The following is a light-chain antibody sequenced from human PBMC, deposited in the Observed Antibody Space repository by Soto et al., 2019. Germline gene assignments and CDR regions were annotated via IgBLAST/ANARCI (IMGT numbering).Light chain of an antibody. CDR3: QQYDQLPIN. CDR2: DVF. Sequence: DIQMTQSASSLPASVGDTVTISCQASQDISKYLNWFQQKPGKAPKLLIYDVFNVETGVPSRFSGRGSGTDFTLIISKMQTEYFETYYCQQYDQLPINLAGGPKVDIK. J-gene: IGKJ4*01. V-gene: IGKV1-33*01. CDR1: QDISKY.